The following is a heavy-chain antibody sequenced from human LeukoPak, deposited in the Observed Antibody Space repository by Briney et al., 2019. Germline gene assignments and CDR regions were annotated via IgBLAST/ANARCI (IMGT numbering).Heavy chain of an antibody. CDR1: GFTFSSFW. V-gene: IGHV3-7*01. CDR3: ARDLNYFDY. J-gene: IGHJ4*02. CDR2: IKQDGSER. Sequence: GGSLRLSCAASGFTFSSFWMTWVRQAPGKGLEWVANIKQDGSERYYVDSVRGRFTISRDNATNSLYLQMNSLRAEDTAVYYCARDLNYFDYWGQGTLVTVSS.